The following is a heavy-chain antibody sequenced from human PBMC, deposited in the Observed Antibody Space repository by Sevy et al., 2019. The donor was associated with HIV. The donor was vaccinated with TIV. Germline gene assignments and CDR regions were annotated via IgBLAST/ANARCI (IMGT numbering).Heavy chain of an antibody. V-gene: IGHV3-23*01. CDR3: HGDYDSSQLASYYYYGMDV. CDR1: GFIFSNYN. D-gene: IGHD3-22*01. CDR2: IRGSGGST. J-gene: IGHJ6*02. Sequence: GGSLRLSCTASGFIFSNYNMNWVRQAPGKGLEWVSTIRGSGGSTYYADSVKGRFTISRDNSKNTLYLQMNSLRAEDTAVYYCHGDYDSSQLASYYYYGMDVWGQGTTVTVSS.